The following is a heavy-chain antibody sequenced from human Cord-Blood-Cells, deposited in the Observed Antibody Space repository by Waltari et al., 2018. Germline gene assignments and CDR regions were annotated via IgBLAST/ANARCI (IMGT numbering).Heavy chain of an antibody. CDR3: ARDRPATGYDFWSGYYDY. Sequence: QVQLQESGPGLVKPSETLSLTCAVSGYSISSGYYWGWFRQPPGKGLEWIGSIYHSGGTYYNPSLKSRGTISVDTSKNQFSLKLSFVTAAGTAVYYCARDRPATGYDFWSGYYDYWGQGTLVTVSS. CDR2: IYHSGGT. CDR1: GYSISSGYY. D-gene: IGHD3-3*01. V-gene: IGHV4-38-2*02. J-gene: IGHJ4*02.